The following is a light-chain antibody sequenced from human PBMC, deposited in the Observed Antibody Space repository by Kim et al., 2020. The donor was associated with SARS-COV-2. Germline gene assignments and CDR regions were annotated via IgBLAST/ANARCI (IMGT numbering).Light chain of an antibody. J-gene: IGKJ2*02. CDR2: AAS. CDR1: QSISSY. Sequence: DIQMTQSPSSLSASVGDRVTITCRASQSISSYLNWYQQKPGKAPKLLIYAASSLQSGVPSRFSGSGSGTDFTLTISSLQPEDFATYYCQQGYSTPRTFGQGTKLEI. V-gene: IGKV1-39*01. CDR3: QQGYSTPRT.